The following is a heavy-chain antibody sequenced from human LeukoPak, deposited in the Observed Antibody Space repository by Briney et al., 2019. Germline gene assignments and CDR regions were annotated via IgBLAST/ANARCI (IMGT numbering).Heavy chain of an antibody. J-gene: IGHJ4*02. D-gene: IGHD3-10*01. CDR1: GFTSDDYA. CDR3: AKDAYYYGSGSYSHFDY. CDR2: ISWNSGSI. Sequence: GGSLRLSCAASGFTSDDYAMHWVRQAPGKGLEWVSGISWNSGSIGYADSVKGRFTISRDNSKNTLYLQMNSLRAEDTAVYYCAKDAYYYGSGSYSHFDYWGQGTLVTVSS. V-gene: IGHV3-9*02.